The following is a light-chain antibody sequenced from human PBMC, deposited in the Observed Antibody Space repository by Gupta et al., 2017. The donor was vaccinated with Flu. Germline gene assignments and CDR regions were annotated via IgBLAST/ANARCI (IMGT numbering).Light chain of an antibody. Sequence: GDRVTITCRASQGIGNYLAWYQQKPGKVPNRLIYTASTLQTGVPSRFSGSGSGTDFTLTISSLQPEDVATYYCQKYNSAPLTFGGGTKVEIK. J-gene: IGKJ4*01. CDR3: QKYNSAPLT. CDR1: QGIGNY. V-gene: IGKV1-27*01. CDR2: TAS.